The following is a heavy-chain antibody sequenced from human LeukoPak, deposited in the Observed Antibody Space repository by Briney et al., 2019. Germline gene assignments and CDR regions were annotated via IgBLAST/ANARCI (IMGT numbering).Heavy chain of an antibody. Sequence: GGSLRLSCAASGFTFSGSAMHWVREASGKGLERVGRIRSKANSYATAYAASVKGRFTISRDDSKNTAYLQMNSLKTEDTAVYYCAYLSGSYSYWGQGTLVTVSS. CDR2: IRSKANSYAT. D-gene: IGHD1-26*01. CDR3: AYLSGSYSY. CDR1: GFTFSGSA. J-gene: IGHJ4*02. V-gene: IGHV3-73*01.